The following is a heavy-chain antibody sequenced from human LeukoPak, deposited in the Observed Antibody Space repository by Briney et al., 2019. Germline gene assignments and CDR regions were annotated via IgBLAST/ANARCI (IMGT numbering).Heavy chain of an antibody. Sequence: SETLSLTCTVSGGSISSYYWSWIRQPAGKGLEWIGRIYTSGSTNYNPSLKSRVTMSVDTSKNQFSLKLSSVTAADTTVYYCARLKYGSGSYYVDYWGQGTLVTVSS. CDR2: IYTSGST. D-gene: IGHD3-10*01. CDR1: GGSISSYY. V-gene: IGHV4-4*07. CDR3: ARLKYGSGSYYVDY. J-gene: IGHJ4*02.